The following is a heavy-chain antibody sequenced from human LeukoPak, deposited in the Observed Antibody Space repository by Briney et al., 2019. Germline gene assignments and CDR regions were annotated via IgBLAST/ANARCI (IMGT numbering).Heavy chain of an antibody. CDR2: VSASGAGT. J-gene: IGHJ4*02. CDR3: ANNGGVAVAGSFDN. Sequence: GGSLRLSCAASGFNFSNYEMNWVRQAPGKGLEWVSTVSASGAGTYFADSVKGRFTISRDNSKNTPYLQMNYLRAEDTAVYYCANNGGVAVAGSFDNWGQGTLVTVSS. V-gene: IGHV3-23*01. CDR1: GFNFSNYE. D-gene: IGHD6-19*01.